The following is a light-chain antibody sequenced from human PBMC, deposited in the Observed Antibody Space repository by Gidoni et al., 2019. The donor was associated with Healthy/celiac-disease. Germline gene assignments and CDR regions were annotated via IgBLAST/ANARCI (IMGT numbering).Light chain of an antibody. CDR2: AAS. J-gene: IGKJ4*01. Sequence: DIQMTQSRSCLSASVRDRATITCRASQSISSYLNWYQQKPGKAPKLLIYAASSLQSGVPSRFSGSGSGTDFTLTISSLQPEDFATYYCQQSYSTLGLTFGGGTKVEIK. CDR1: QSISSY. CDR3: QQSYSTLGLT. V-gene: IGKV1-39*01.